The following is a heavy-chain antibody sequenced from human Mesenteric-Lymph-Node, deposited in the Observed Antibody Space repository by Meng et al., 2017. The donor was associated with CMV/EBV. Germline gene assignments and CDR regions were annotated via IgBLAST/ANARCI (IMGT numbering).Heavy chain of an antibody. Sequence: ASVKVSCKASGYTFTTYGIIWVRQAPGQGLEWMGWINPYNGNTNYEQKLQGRVTMTTDTSTSTAYMELRSLKSDDTAIYYCARGGLRGRFLEWYFEYWGQGTLVTVSS. CDR2: INPYNGNT. V-gene: IGHV1-18*01. D-gene: IGHD3-3*01. CDR3: ARGGLRGRFLEWYFEY. J-gene: IGHJ4*02. CDR1: GYTFTTYG.